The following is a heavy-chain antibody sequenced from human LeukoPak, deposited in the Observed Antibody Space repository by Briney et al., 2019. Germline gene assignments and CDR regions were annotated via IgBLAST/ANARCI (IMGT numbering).Heavy chain of an antibody. CDR1: GYTFTSYY. D-gene: IGHD1-26*01. Sequence: ASVKVSCKASGYTFTSYYMHRVRQAPGQGLEGLGRMNPSGGSTSYAQKFQGRVTMTRDTSTSTVYMELSSLRSEDTAVYYCAIDPDIVGATSEAYWGQGTLVTVSS. J-gene: IGHJ4*02. CDR2: MNPSGGST. V-gene: IGHV1-46*01. CDR3: AIDPDIVGATSEAY.